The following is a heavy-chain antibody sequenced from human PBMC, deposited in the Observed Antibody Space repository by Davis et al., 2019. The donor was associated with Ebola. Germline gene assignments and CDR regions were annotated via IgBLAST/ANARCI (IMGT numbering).Heavy chain of an antibody. V-gene: IGHV4-34*01. D-gene: IGHD2-15*01. CDR3: ARGLYSGAFDI. Sequence: SETLSLTCAVYGGSFSGYYWSWIRQPPGKGLEWIGEIYHSGSTNYNPSLKSRVTISVDTSKNQFSLKLSSVTAADTAMYYCARGLYSGAFDIWGQGTMVTVSS. CDR1: GGSFSGYY. J-gene: IGHJ3*02. CDR2: IYHSGST.